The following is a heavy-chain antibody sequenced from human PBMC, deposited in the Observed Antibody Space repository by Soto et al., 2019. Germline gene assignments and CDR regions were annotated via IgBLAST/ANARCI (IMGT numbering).Heavy chain of an antibody. CDR3: AILRGYSYANYGPYGMDV. Sequence: ASVKVSCKASGYTFTGYYMHWVRQAPGQGLEWMGWINPNSGGTNYAQKFQGWVTMTRDTSISTAYMELSRLRSDDTAVYYCAILRGYSYANYGPYGMDVWGQGTTVTVSS. D-gene: IGHD5-18*01. CDR1: GYTFTGYY. J-gene: IGHJ6*02. V-gene: IGHV1-2*04. CDR2: INPNSGGT.